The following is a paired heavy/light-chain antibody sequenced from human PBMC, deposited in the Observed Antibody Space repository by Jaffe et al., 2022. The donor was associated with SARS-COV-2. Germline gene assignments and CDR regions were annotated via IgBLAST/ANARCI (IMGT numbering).Light chain of an antibody. CDR3: QQRANWPLT. J-gene: IGKJ4*01. CDR2: NTT. CDR1: QSVFNY. V-gene: IGKV3-11*01. Sequence: EIVLTQSPGILSLSPGDRATLSCRASQSVFNYLAWYQQKPGQAPRLLIFNTTYRATGIPARFSGSGSATDFTLTISSLEPDDFAVYHCQQRANWPLTFGGGTKVES.
Heavy chain of an antibody. V-gene: IGHV3-23*01. J-gene: IGHJ4*02. CDR3: ARPYDISRTSWYLFFEC. Sequence: VQLLESGGGLVQPGGSLRLSCATSGFPFSSYAMTWVRQVPGKGLEWVSTISYSGDTTFYADSVKGRFTISRDNSKDTLFLQMNNLRREDAAVYFCARPYDISRTSWYLFFECWGQGTLVTVSS. CDR2: ISYSGDTT. D-gene: IGHD6-13*01. CDR1: GFPFSSYA.